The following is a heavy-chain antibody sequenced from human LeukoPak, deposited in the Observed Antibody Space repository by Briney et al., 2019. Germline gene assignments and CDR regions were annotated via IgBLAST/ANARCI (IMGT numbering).Heavy chain of an antibody. CDR1: GFTFSSYG. D-gene: IGHD6-13*01. CDR3: AKDGSGATRGYFDC. V-gene: IGHV3-30*02. CDR2: IRYDGNNK. Sequence: GGSLRLSCAASGFTFSSYGMHWVRQAPGKGLEWEAFIRYDGNNKYYADSVKGRFTISRDNSKNTLDLQMNSLRAEDTAVYYCAKDGSGATRGYFDCWGQGTLVTVSS. J-gene: IGHJ4*02.